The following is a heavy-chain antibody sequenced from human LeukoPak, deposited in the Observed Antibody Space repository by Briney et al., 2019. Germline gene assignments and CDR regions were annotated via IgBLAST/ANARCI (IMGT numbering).Heavy chain of an antibody. J-gene: IGHJ6*03. D-gene: IGHD6-13*01. Sequence: TGGSLRLPCAASGFTFSSYSMNWVRQAPGKGLEWVGRIKSKTGGGTRDYAAPVKGRFTISRDDSKNTLYLQMNGLKTEDTAVYYCTTDRSSSWSNEYYYYYMDVWGKGTTVTISS. V-gene: IGHV3-15*01. CDR1: GFTFSSYS. CDR2: IKSKTGGGTR. CDR3: TTDRSSSWSNEYYYYYMDV.